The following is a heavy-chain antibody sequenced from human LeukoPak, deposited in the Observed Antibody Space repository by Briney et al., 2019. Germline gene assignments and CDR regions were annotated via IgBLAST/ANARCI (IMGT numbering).Heavy chain of an antibody. CDR1: GGSISSYY. V-gene: IGHV4-59*12. J-gene: IGHJ6*03. CDR3: ARLHITMVRGGQMPRFGSLYYMDV. Sequence: PSETLSLTCSVSGGSISSYYWSWIRQSPDKGLELIGYIHFSGSTDYNPSLKSRVTISVDTSKNQFSLKLSSVTAADTAVYYCARLHITMVRGGQMPRFGSLYYMDVWGKGTTVTISS. CDR2: IHFSGST. D-gene: IGHD3-10*01.